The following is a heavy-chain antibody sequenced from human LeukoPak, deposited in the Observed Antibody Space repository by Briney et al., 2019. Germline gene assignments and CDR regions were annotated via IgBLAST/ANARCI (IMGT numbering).Heavy chain of an antibody. CDR2: VSDSRDV. V-gene: IGHV3-69-1*01. J-gene: IGHJ4*02. Sequence: PGGSLRLSCAASGFTFSDYYMSWIRQAPGKGLEWVSTVSDSRDVHYSDSVKGRFTISRDNARNSLYLQMNSLRDEDTAVYYCTRDGLHTAHFDYWGQGTLVTVSS. CDR3: TRDGLHTAHFDY. CDR1: GFTFSDYY. D-gene: IGHD5-18*01.